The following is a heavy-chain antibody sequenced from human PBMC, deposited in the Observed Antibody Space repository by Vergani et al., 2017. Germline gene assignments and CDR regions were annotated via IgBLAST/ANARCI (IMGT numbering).Heavy chain of an antibody. D-gene: IGHD4-11*01. CDR3: ARHQTGYSRYLSNYFFYMDV. CDR1: GDAISRDTYS. V-gene: IGHV4-30-2*01. CDR2: VYYSGTT. J-gene: IGHJ6*03. Sequence: QLQLQESDSRLVNPSQTLSLTCTLSGDAISRDTYSWNWVRQPPGKPLEWIGSVYYSGTTYYKPSVRGRVTISIDKSNNHFSLTLTSVTAADSAFYVCARHQTGYSRYLSNYFFYMDVWVKGTTVTVSS.